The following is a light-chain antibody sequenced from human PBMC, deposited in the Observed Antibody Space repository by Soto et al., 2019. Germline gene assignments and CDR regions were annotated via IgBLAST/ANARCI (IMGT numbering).Light chain of an antibody. CDR2: EVT. CDR3: SSYAGSSFV. J-gene: IGLJ1*01. V-gene: IGLV2-8*01. Sequence: QSALTQPPSASGSPGQSVTISCTGTSSDVGRYNSVCWYQQHPGKAPKLVIYEVTKRPSGVPNRFSGSKCGNTASLTVSGLQAEDEADYYCSSYAGSSFVFGTGTKLTVL. CDR1: SSDVGRYNS.